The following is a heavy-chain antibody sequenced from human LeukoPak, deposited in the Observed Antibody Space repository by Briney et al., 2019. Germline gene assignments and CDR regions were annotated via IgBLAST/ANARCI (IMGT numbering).Heavy chain of an antibody. CDR3: ARSRIMRIPRQNWFDP. CDR2: MNPNSGNT. V-gene: IGHV1-8*01. J-gene: IGHJ5*02. D-gene: IGHD3-16*01. Sequence: ASVKVSCKASGYTFTSYDINWVRQATGHGLEWMGWMNPNSGNTGYAQKFQGRVTMTRNTSISTAYMELSSLRSEDTAVYYCARSRIMRIPRQNWFDPWGQGTLVTVSS. CDR1: GYTFTSYD.